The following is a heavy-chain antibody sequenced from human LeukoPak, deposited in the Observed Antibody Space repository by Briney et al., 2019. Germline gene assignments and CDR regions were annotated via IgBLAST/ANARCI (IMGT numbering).Heavy chain of an antibody. CDR3: TRDPNYYDSTGSIDY. CDR1: GFTFSAYS. Sequence: PGGSLRLSCAASGFTFSAYSMNWVRQAPGKGLEWVSSISSSSNYIFYTDSVKGRFTISRDNAKNSLYLQMNSLRVEDTAVYYCTRDPNYYDSTGSIDYWGQGTLVTVSS. J-gene: IGHJ4*02. D-gene: IGHD3-22*01. CDR2: ISSSSNYI. V-gene: IGHV3-21*01.